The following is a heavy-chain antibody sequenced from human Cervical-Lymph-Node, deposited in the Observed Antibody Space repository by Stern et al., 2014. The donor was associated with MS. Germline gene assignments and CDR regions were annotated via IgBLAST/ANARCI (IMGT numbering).Heavy chain of an antibody. V-gene: IGHV1-69*08. J-gene: IGHJ4*02. D-gene: IGHD4-11*01. Sequence: QVQLVQSGPEVKKPGSSVKVSCKASGDSFHSYTFSWVKQAAGQGPEWMGRITPILGARPYAQTFQDRVTIPAEISTTTVYMELSSLRSDDTAVYYCARGGTYSHAFDHWGQGSLVSVSS. CDR3: ARGGTYSHAFDH. CDR1: GDSFHSYT. CDR2: ITPILGAR.